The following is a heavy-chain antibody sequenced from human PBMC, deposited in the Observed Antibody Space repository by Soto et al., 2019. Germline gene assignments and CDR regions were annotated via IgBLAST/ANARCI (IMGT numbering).Heavy chain of an antibody. J-gene: IGHJ6*02. CDR3: ARARGYSSGRDYYYYGMDV. D-gene: IGHD6-19*01. Sequence: QVQLVQSGAEVKKPGSSVKVSCKASGGSFSSYAISWVRQAPGQGLEWMGGIIPIFGTASYAQKFQGRVTITADESTSTAYMELSSLRSEDTAVYYCARARGYSSGRDYYYYGMDVWGQGTTVTVSS. CDR2: IIPIFGTA. V-gene: IGHV1-69*01. CDR1: GGSFSSYA.